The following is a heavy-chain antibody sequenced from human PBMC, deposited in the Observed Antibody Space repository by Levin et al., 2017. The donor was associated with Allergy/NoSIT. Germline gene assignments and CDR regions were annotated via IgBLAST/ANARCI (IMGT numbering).Heavy chain of an antibody. Sequence: PGGSLRLSCAASGFTFSSYWMSWVRQAPGKGLEWVANIKQDGSEKYYVDSVKGRFTISRDNAKNSLYLQMNSLRAEDTAVYYCARSPNDCSGGSCYDYWGQGTLVTVSS. CDR1: GFTFSSYW. CDR2: IKQDGSEK. J-gene: IGHJ4*02. V-gene: IGHV3-7*04. CDR3: ARSPNDCSGGSCYDY. D-gene: IGHD2-15*01.